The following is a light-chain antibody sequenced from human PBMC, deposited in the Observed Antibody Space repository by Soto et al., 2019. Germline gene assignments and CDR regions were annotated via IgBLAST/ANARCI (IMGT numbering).Light chain of an antibody. CDR3: CSYAGSSV. CDR2: DVS. CDR1: SSDVGGYNY. V-gene: IGLV2-11*01. Sequence: QSVLTQHRSVSGSPGQSVTISCTGASSDVGGYNYVSWYQQHPGKAPKLMIYDVSKRPSGVPDRFSGSKSGNTASLTISGLQAEDEADYYCCSYAGSSVFGTGTKVTVL. J-gene: IGLJ1*01.